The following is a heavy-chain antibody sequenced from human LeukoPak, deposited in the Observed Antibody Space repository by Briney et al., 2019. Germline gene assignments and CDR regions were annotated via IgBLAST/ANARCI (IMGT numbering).Heavy chain of an antibody. CDR1: GFSFSGHW. J-gene: IGHJ4*02. CDR2: ISYDGSNK. D-gene: IGHD3-22*01. V-gene: IGHV3-30*03. Sequence: GGSLRLSCTASGFSFSGHWMHWVRQAPGKGLEWVAVISYDGSNKYYADSVKGRFTISRDNSKNTLYLQMNSLRAEDTAVYYCAREPYYYDSSGYYGFFDYWGQGTLVTVSS. CDR3: AREPYYYDSSGYYGFFDY.